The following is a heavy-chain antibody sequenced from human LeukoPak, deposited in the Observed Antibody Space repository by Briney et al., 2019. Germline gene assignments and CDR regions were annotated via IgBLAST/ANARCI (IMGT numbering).Heavy chain of an antibody. Sequence: EESLKISCKGSGYSFTSYWIGGGRRMPGKGLGGMGIIYPGDSNTKYSPSFQGQVTISADKSINTAYLQWSSLKASDTAMYYCARPGDGYNLGAFDIWGQGTMVTVSS. V-gene: IGHV5-51*01. D-gene: IGHD5-24*01. CDR3: ARPGDGYNLGAFDI. J-gene: IGHJ3*02. CDR1: GYSFTSYW. CDR2: IYPGDSNT.